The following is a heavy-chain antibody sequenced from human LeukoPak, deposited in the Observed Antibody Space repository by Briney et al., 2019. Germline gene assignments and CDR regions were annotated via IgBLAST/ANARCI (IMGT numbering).Heavy chain of an antibody. CDR2: INPNSSDT. CDR1: GYTFTSYD. Sequence: GASVKVSCKASGYTFTSYDINWVRQAPGQGLEWMGWINPNSSDTGYAKKFQGKVTMTRNTSISTAYMEVSSLRSEDTAVYYCAGGYSYVYNYWGQGTLVTVSS. CDR3: AGGYSYVYNY. D-gene: IGHD5-18*01. J-gene: IGHJ4*02. V-gene: IGHV1-8*01.